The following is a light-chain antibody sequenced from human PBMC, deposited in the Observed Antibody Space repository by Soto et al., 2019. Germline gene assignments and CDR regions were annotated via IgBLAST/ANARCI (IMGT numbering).Light chain of an antibody. Sequence: SYELTQPPSVSVAPGKTARITCGGNNIGSKSVHWYQQKPGQAPVLVIYYDSDRPSGIPERFSGSKSGNTASLTISGLQAEDEADYYCCSYAGSVVFGGGTKLTVL. J-gene: IGLJ2*01. V-gene: IGLV3-21*01. CDR2: YDS. CDR1: NIGSKS. CDR3: CSYAGSVV.